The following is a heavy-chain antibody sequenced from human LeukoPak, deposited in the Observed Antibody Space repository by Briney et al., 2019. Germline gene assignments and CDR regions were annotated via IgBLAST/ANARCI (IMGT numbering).Heavy chain of an antibody. CDR1: GYTFTSYA. J-gene: IGHJ4*02. Sequence: ASVKVSCKASGYTFTSYAMHWVRQAPGQRLEWMGWINAGNGNTKYSQKFQGRVTITRDTSASTAYMELSGLRSEDTAVYYCASGRGYSYGYGYWGQGTLVTVSS. CDR2: INAGNGNT. D-gene: IGHD5-18*01. CDR3: ASGRGYSYGYGY. V-gene: IGHV1-3*01.